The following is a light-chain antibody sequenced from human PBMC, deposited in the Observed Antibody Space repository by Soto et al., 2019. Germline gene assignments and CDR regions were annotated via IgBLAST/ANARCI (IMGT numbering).Light chain of an antibody. Sequence: EIVLTQSPGTLSLSPGERATLSCRASQSVSSSYLAWYQQKPGQAPRLLIYGASNRATGIPDRFSGSGSGTDFTLTISRLEPDDFALYYCQQYGSSQWTFGQGTKVDIK. J-gene: IGKJ1*01. V-gene: IGKV3-20*01. CDR2: GAS. CDR1: QSVSSSY. CDR3: QQYGSSQWT.